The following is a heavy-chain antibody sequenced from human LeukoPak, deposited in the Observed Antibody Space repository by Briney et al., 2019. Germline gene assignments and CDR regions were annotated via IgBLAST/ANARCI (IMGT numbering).Heavy chain of an antibody. CDR1: GFTFDDYG. J-gene: IGHJ6*03. Sequence: PGGSLRLSCAASGFTFDDYGMSWVRQAPGKGLEWVSGINWNGGSTGYADSVKGRFTISRDNAKNSLHLQMNSLRAEDTALYYCARAISDYYYMDVWGKGTTVTVSS. V-gene: IGHV3-20*04. CDR3: ARAISDYYYMDV. CDR2: INWNGGST.